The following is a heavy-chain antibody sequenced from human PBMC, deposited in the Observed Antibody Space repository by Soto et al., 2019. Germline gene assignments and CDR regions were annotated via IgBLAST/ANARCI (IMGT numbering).Heavy chain of an antibody. D-gene: IGHD5-18*01. CDR1: GFSLSTSGVG. J-gene: IGHJ4*02. CDR3: AHRSVDTAMVPSHYFDY. Sequence: SGPTLVKPTQTLTLTCTFSGFSLSTSGVGVGWIRQPPGKALEWLALIYWNDDKRYSPSLKSRLTITKDTSKNQVVLTMTNMDPVDTATYYCAHRSVDTAMVPSHYFDYWGQGTLVTVSS. CDR2: IYWNDDK. V-gene: IGHV2-5*01.